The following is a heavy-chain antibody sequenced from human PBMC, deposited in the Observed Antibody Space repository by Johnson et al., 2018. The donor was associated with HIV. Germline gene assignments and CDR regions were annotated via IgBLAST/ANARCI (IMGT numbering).Heavy chain of an antibody. V-gene: IGHV3-9*01. J-gene: IGHJ3*02. Sequence: EVQLVESGGGVVQPGRSLRLSCAASGFTFDDDAMSWVRQGPGKGLEWVSGISWNSGSIGYADSVKGRFTISRDNAKNSLYLQMNSLRAEDTAVYYCARSKAFDIWGQGTMVTVSS. CDR1: GFTFDDDA. D-gene: IGHD5-24*01. CDR2: ISWNSGSI. CDR3: ARSKAFDI.